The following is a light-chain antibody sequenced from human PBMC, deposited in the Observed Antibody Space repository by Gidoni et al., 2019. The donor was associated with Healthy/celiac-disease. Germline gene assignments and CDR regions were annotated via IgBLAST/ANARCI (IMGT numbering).Light chain of an antibody. Sequence: DIQMTQSPSSLSASVGDRVTITCRASQSISSYLNLYQQKPGKAPKLLIYAASSLQSGVPSRCSGSGSGIDFTLTISSLQPEAFATYYCQQSYSTPLTFGGGTKVEIK. CDR1: QSISSY. J-gene: IGKJ4*01. V-gene: IGKV1-39*01. CDR3: QQSYSTPLT. CDR2: AAS.